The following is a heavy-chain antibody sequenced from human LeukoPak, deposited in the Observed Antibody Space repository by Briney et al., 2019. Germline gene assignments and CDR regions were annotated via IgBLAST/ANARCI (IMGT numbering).Heavy chain of an antibody. V-gene: IGHV1-46*01. CDR3: AGGIGKVIGRAGYFDY. D-gene: IGHD2-21*01. CDR2: INPSGGST. J-gene: IGHJ4*02. CDR1: GYTFTSYY. Sequence: ASVKFSCKASGYTFTSYYMHWVRQAPGQGLEWMGIINPSGGSTTYAQKFQGRVTMTRDTSTSTVYMELSSLRSEDTAVYYCAGGIGKVIGRAGYFDYWGQGTLVTVSS.